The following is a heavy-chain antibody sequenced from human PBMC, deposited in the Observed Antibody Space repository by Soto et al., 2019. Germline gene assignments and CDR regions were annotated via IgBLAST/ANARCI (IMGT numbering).Heavy chain of an antibody. Sequence: GALRLSCAASAFFFNSYAMSWVRQAPGKGLEWVSVISGYGYTTYYAASVKGRFTISRDISKNTVYLQMSSLRAEDTAIYYCAKYGPYSSDILYYYGMDVWGQGTTVTVS. CDR3: AKYGPYSSDILYYYGMDV. CDR1: AFFFNSYA. J-gene: IGHJ6*02. V-gene: IGHV3-23*01. CDR2: ISGYGYTT. D-gene: IGHD6-25*01.